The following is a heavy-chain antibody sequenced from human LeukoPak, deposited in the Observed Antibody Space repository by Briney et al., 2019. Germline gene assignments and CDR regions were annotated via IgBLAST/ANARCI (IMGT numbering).Heavy chain of an antibody. CDR1: RFLFSNYN. CDR2: ISSSGSSI. Sequence: NPGGSLRLSCAASRFLFSNYNMNWVRQAPGKGLEWVSSISSSGSSIYYADSVKGRFTISRDNAKNSLFLEMNSLRGEDTAVYYCARAHSSSWPGWYGPWGQGTLVTVSS. D-gene: IGHD6-13*01. J-gene: IGHJ5*02. V-gene: IGHV3-21*01. CDR3: ARAHSSSWPGWYGP.